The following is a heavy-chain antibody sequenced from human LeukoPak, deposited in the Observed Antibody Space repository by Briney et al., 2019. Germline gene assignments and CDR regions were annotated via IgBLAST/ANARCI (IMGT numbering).Heavy chain of an antibody. CDR3: ARERGRPDYGLDF. V-gene: IGHV1-3*03. Sequence: GASVKVSCKASGYTFTGYYMHWVRQAPGQRLEWMGWINVNNGNTKYSQEFQGRVTFTRDTSASTAYMELSSLRSDDMAVFYCARERGRPDYGLDFWGQGTMVTVSS. CDR2: INVNNGNT. CDR1: GYTFTGYY. D-gene: IGHD4/OR15-4a*01. J-gene: IGHJ3*01.